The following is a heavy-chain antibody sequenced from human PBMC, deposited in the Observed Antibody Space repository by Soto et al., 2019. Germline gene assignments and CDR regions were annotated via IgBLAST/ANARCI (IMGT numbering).Heavy chain of an antibody. Sequence: GGSLRLSCAASGFTFSSYGMHWVRQAPGKGLEWVAVISYDGSNKYYADSVKGRFTISRDNSKNTLYLQMNSLRAEDTAVYYCAKVYSSGWGGGMDVWGQGTTVTVSS. CDR1: GFTFSSYG. J-gene: IGHJ6*02. CDR3: AKVYSSGWGGGMDV. CDR2: ISYDGSNK. D-gene: IGHD6-19*01. V-gene: IGHV3-30*18.